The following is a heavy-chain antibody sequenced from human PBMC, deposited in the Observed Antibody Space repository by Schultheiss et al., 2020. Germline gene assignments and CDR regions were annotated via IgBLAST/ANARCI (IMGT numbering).Heavy chain of an antibody. Sequence: GGSLRLSCAASGFTFSSYAMSWVRQAPGKGLEWVSAISGSGGSTYYADSVKGRFTISRDNSKNTLYLQMNSLRAEDTAVYYCAKDLHQPYDFWSGYPDCYFDYWGQGTLVIVFS. CDR1: GFTFSSYA. J-gene: IGHJ4*02. CDR3: AKDLHQPYDFWSGYPDCYFDY. CDR2: ISGSGGST. D-gene: IGHD3-3*01. V-gene: IGHV3-23*01.